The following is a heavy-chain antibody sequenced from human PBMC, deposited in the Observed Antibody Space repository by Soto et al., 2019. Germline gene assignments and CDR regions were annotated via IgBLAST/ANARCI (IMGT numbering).Heavy chain of an antibody. V-gene: IGHV3-23*01. CDR3: AKGPSMWLSTNTIDY. J-gene: IGHJ4*02. D-gene: IGHD6-19*01. CDR2: ISGSGGST. CDR1: GFTFSRYW. Sequence: PGGSLRLSCAASGFTFSRYWMHWVRQAPGKGLEWVSAISGSGGSTYYADSVKGRFTISRDNSKNTLYLQMNNLRAEDTAVYYCAKGPSMWLSTNTIDYWGQGTLVTVSS.